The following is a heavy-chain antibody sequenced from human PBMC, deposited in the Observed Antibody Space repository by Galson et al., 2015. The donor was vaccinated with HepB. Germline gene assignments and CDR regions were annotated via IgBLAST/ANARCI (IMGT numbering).Heavy chain of an antibody. J-gene: IGHJ4*02. V-gene: IGHV1-46*01. CDR2: INPSGGST. D-gene: IGHD5-18*01. CDR1: GYTFTSYY. Sequence: SVTVSCKASGYTFTSYYMHWVRQAPGQGLEWMGIINPSGGSTSYAQKFQGRVTMTRDTSTSTVYMELSSLRSEDTAVYYCATPNPQRGYSGNFDYWGQGTLVTVSS. CDR3: ATPNPQRGYSGNFDY.